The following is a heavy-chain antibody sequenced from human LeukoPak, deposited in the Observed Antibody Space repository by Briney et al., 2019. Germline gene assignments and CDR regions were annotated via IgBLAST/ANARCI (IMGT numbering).Heavy chain of an antibody. CDR2: ISGTGGST. CDR1: GFTFSSYS. D-gene: IGHD4-17*01. V-gene: IGHV3-23*01. Sequence: PGGSLRLSCAASGFTFSSYSMNWVRQAPGKGLQWVSDISGTGGSTYYADSVKGRFTISRDNSNNTVYLQMNSLTADDTAVYYCAKETTLTSWGWYFDLWGRGTLVTVSS. J-gene: IGHJ2*01. CDR3: AKETTLTSWGWYFDL.